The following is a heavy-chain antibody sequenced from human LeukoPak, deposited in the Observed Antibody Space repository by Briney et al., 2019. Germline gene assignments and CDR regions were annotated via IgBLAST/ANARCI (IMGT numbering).Heavy chain of an antibody. V-gene: IGHV4-34*11. CDR3: AREDIVLIARGAFDI. D-gene: IGHD2-8*01. CDR1: GGSFSGYY. CDR2: IYYRGSA. J-gene: IGHJ3*02. Sequence: SETLSLTCAVYGGSFSGYYWSWIRQPPGKGLEWIGSIYYRGSANYNPSLKSRVTMSVDTSKNQFSLKLSSVTAADTAVYYCAREDIVLIARGAFDIWGQGTMVTVSS.